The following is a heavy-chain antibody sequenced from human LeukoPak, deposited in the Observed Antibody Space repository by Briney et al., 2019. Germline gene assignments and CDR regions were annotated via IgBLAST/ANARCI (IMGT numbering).Heavy chain of an antibody. D-gene: IGHD2-2*01. J-gene: IGHJ5*01. CDR3: ARDSSPGDS. CDR2: IHYSGPT. V-gene: IGHV4-59*01. CDR1: GTSITSFY. Sequence: SETLSLTCTVSGTSITSFYWSWIRQPPGKGLEWIGCIHYSGPTTYSPSLRSRITLSVDTSKSQVSLILRSVTAADTAVYFCARDSSPGDSWGQGTLVTVSS.